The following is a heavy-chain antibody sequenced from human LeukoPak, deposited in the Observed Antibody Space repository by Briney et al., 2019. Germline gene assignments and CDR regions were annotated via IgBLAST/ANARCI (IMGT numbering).Heavy chain of an antibody. CDR1: GFTFSSYE. J-gene: IGHJ3*02. V-gene: IGHV3-48*03. CDR3: ARDWRDSSGKFPNDAFDI. CDR2: ISSSGFIM. D-gene: IGHD3-22*01. Sequence: GGSLRLSCVASGFTFSSYEMNWVRQAPGKGLEWVSYISSSGFIMYYADSVEGRFTISRDNAKNSLYLQMNSLRAEDTAVYYCARDWRDSSGKFPNDAFDIWGQGTMVTVSS.